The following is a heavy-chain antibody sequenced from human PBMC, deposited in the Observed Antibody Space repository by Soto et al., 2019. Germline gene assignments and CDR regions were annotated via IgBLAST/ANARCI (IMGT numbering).Heavy chain of an antibody. Sequence: EVQLVESGGGLIQPGGSLRLSCAASGFTVSSNYMSWVRQAPGKGLEWVSVIYSGGSTYYADSVKGRFTISRDNSKNTLYLQMNSLRAEDTAMYYCARVGYAVTTGGAFDIWGQGTMVTVSS. CDR1: GFTVSSNY. CDR3: ARVGYAVTTGGAFDI. D-gene: IGHD4-17*01. CDR2: IYSGGST. V-gene: IGHV3-53*01. J-gene: IGHJ3*02.